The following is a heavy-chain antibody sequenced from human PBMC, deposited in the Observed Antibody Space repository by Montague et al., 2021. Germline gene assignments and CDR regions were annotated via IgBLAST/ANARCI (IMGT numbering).Heavy chain of an antibody. V-gene: IGHV3-7*01. D-gene: IGHD6-13*01. CDR3: ARDRAAAGS. CDR2: INEDGSEK. CDR1: GFTFNYYW. J-gene: IGHJ5*01. Sequence: SLRLSCAASGFTFNYYWVSWVRQAPGKGLEWVADINEDGSEKHYVDSVRGRFSISRDNTKNSLYLQMNSLRVEDTAVYYCARDRAAAGSWGHGTLVIVSS.